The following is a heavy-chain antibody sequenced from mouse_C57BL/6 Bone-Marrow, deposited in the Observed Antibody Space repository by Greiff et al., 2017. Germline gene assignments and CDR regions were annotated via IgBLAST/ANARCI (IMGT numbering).Heavy chain of an antibody. Sequence: QVQLQQSGAELVKPGASVKMSCKASGYTFTSYWITWVKQRPGQGLEWIGDIYPTSGPTNYNEQFKSKAILTVDTSSNTAYRQLGSLTSEDSAVFYCARTGTLGRSFDYWGQGTTLTVSS. V-gene: IGHV1-55*01. CDR3: ARTGTLGRSFDY. J-gene: IGHJ2*01. CDR1: GYTFTSYW. CDR2: IYPTSGPT. D-gene: IGHD4-1*01.